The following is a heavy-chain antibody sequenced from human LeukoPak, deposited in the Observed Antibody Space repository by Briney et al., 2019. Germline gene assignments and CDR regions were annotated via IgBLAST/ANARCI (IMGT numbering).Heavy chain of an antibody. CDR1: GVTVNNNY. CDR2: IYSGGST. D-gene: IGHD3-10*01. Sequence: GGSLRLSCAASGVTVNNNYMSWVRQAPGKGLEWVSVIYSGGSTYYADSVKGRFTISRDTSSNTLYLQMNSLTVEDTAVYYCAKSSTVWFGELSAFDYWGQGTLVTVSS. J-gene: IGHJ4*02. V-gene: IGHV3-53*01. CDR3: AKSSTVWFGELSAFDY.